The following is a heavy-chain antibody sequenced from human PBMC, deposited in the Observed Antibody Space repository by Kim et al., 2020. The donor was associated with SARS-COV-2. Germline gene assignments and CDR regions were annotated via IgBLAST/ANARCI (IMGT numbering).Heavy chain of an antibody. D-gene: IGHD3-16*01. V-gene: IGHV3-23*01. CDR3: AKDLTLARSGPDY. CDR1: GFSFNDYA. CDR2: ISGRDRTT. J-gene: IGHJ4*02. Sequence: GGSLRLSCEASGFSFNDYAMTWVRQAPGQGLEWVAGISGRDRTTYYGDSVKGRFTVSRDDSENTLYLQMGSLRGEDSAVYYCAKDLTLARSGPDYWGQGTL.